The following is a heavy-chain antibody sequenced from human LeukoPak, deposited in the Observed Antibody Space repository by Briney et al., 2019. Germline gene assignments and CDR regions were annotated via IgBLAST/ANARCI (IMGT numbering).Heavy chain of an antibody. J-gene: IGHJ4*02. V-gene: IGHV1-2*02. Sequence: ASVKVSCKASGYTFTGYYMHWVRQAPRQGLEWMGWINPNSGGTNYAQKFQGRVTMTRDTSISTAYMELSRLRSDDTAVYYCARGPAGWLQFSGYFDYWGQGTLVTVSS. CDR2: INPNSGGT. D-gene: IGHD5-24*01. CDR3: ARGPAGWLQFSGYFDY. CDR1: GYTFTGYY.